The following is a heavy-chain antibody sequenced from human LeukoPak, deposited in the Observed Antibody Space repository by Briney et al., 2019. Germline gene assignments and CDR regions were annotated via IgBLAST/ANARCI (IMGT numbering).Heavy chain of an antibody. CDR1: GFTVSDYS. CDR2: ISGSGSYT. Sequence: GGSLRLSCAASGFTVSDYSMSWVRQAPGKGLEWVSAISGSGSYTDYADSVKGRFTISRDNAKNSLFLQMNSLRAEDTAVYYCARFALKTPPTDWGQGTLVTVSS. J-gene: IGHJ4*02. V-gene: IGHV3-11*06. CDR3: ARFALKTPPTD.